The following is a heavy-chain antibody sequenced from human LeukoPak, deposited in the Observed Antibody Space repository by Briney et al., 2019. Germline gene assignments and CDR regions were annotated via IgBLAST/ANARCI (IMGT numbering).Heavy chain of an antibody. CDR3: ARDPFADEDIVVVPPSYYYYGIDV. Sequence: ASVKVSCKASGYTFTSYDINWVRQATGQGLEWMGWMNPNSGNTGYAQKFQGRVTMTRNTSISTAYMELSSLRSEDTAVYYCARDPFADEDIVVVPPSYYYYGIDVWGQGTTVTVSS. V-gene: IGHV1-8*01. D-gene: IGHD2-2*01. CDR2: MNPNSGNT. J-gene: IGHJ6*02. CDR1: GYTFTSYD.